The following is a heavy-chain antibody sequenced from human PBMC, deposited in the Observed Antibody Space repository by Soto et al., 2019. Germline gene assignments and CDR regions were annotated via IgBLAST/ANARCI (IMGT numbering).Heavy chain of an antibody. CDR3: ARETCSGGSCPWFDP. V-gene: IGHV1-46*01. Sequence: ASVKVSCKASGYTFTTYFLHWVRQAPGQGLEWMGIINPSDGSTSYTQKFQGRVTMTRDTSTSTVYMELSNLRSDDTAVYYCARETCSGGSCPWFDPWGQGTLVTVSS. CDR2: INPSDGST. D-gene: IGHD2-15*01. CDR1: GYTFTTYF. J-gene: IGHJ5*02.